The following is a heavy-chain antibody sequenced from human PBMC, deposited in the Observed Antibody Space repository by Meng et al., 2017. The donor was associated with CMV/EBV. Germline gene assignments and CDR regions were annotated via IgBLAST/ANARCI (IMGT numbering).Heavy chain of an antibody. D-gene: IGHD1-1*01. CDR2: IIGSGGRT. CDR3: AKDLGTTGLFGY. Sequence: CADAGFTCSSYAMSWVRQAPGKGLEWVSGIIGSGGRTYYADSVKGRFTISRDNSKNTLYLQMNSLRAEDTAIYYCAKDLGTTGLFGYWGQGSLVTVSS. V-gene: IGHV3-23*01. J-gene: IGHJ4*02. CDR1: GFTCSSYA.